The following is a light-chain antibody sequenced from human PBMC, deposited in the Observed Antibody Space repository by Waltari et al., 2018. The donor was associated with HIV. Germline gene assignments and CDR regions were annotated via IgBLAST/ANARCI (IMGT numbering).Light chain of an antibody. CDR3: GTWDSGLNAYV. Sequence: QSVLTHPPSVSAAPGPKIGISCSGANPNIGSNSVSWYQQSPGRAPQLLIYDNHRRPSETPDRFSGSKSGTSGTLDITGLQTGDEADYYCGTWDSGLNAYVFGSGTKVTVL. CDR2: DNH. J-gene: IGLJ1*01. CDR1: NPNIGSNS. V-gene: IGLV1-51*01.